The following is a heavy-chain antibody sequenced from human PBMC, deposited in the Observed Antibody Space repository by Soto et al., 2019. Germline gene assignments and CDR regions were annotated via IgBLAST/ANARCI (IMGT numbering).Heavy chain of an antibody. CDR2: MNPNSGNT. Sequence: QVQLVQSGAEVKKPGASVKVSCKASGYTFTSYDINWVRQATGQGLEWMGWMNPNSGNTGYAQKLKGRVPMTRKTSISTAYMELSSLRSEDTAVYYCARSYGSGSYYYYYYMDVWGKGTTVTVSS. D-gene: IGHD3-10*01. CDR1: GYTFTSYD. V-gene: IGHV1-8*01. CDR3: ARSYGSGSYYYYYYMDV. J-gene: IGHJ6*03.